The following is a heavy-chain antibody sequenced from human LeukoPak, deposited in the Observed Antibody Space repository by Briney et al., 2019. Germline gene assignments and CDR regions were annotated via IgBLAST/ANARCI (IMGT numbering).Heavy chain of an antibody. CDR3: AKDGLTFGPTR. D-gene: IGHD3-16*01. J-gene: IGHJ4*02. CDR2: IKQDRGEE. CDR1: GFTFSSYW. Sequence: GGSLRLSCAASGFTFSSYWMSWVRQAPGKGLEWVANIKQDRGEEYYVDSVKGRFTISRDNSKNTLYLQMNSLRAEDTAVYYCAKDGLTFGPTRGGQGTLVTVSS. V-gene: IGHV3-7*03.